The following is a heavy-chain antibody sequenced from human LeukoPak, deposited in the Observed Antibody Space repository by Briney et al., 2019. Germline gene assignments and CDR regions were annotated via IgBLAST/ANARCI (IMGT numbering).Heavy chain of an antibody. J-gene: IGHJ5*02. CDR2: MNPNSGNT. V-gene: IGHV1-8*02. CDR3: ARGRVVAVS. Sequence: ASVKVSCKASGYTFTGYYMHWVRQAPGQGLEWMGWMNPNSGNTGYAQKFQGRVTMTRNTSISTAYMELSSLRSEDTAVYYCARGRVVAVSWGQGTLVTVSS. D-gene: IGHD5-12*01. CDR1: GYTFTGYY.